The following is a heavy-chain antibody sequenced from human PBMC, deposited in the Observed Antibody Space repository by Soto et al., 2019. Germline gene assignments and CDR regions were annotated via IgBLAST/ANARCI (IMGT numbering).Heavy chain of an antibody. J-gene: IGHJ4*02. CDR1: GYTFNKYP. V-gene: IGHV1-3*01. CDR2: INPGNGDT. D-gene: IGHD3-22*01. Sequence: ASVKVSCKTSGYTFNKYPIHWVRQAPGQGLEWMGWINPGNGDTGYSQKFQDRVTITRDTSASTAYMELSSLRSEDTAVCYCARKDYYDSGMYYFDYWGQGTLVTVSS. CDR3: ARKDYYDSGMYYFDY.